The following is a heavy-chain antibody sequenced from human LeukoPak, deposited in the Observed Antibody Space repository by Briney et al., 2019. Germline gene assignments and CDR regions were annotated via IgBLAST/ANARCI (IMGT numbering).Heavy chain of an antibody. D-gene: IGHD2-21*02. J-gene: IGHJ6*02. Sequence: ESGPTLVKPTQTLTLTCTFSGFSLSTSGMCVSWIRQPPGKALEWLARIDWDDDKYYSTSLKTRLTISKDTSKNQVVLTMTNMDPVDTATYYCARNPSCGGDLGLGYYGMDVWGQGTTVTVSS. CDR3: ARNPSCGGDLGLGYYGMDV. V-gene: IGHV2-70*11. CDR2: IDWDDDK. CDR1: GFSLSTSGMC.